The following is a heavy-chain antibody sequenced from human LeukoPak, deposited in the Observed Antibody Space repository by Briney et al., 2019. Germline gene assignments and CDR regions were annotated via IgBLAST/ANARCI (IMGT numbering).Heavy chain of an antibody. Sequence: PSETLSLTCTVSGGSISSTNYYWAWIRQPPGKGLEWIGYIYYSGSTNYNPSLKSRVTISVDTSKNQFSLKLSSVTAADTAVYYCARAEPGYDILTGYYPSYFDYWGQGTLVTVSS. CDR1: GGSISSTNYY. J-gene: IGHJ4*02. CDR2: IYYSGST. V-gene: IGHV4-61*05. D-gene: IGHD3-9*01. CDR3: ARAEPGYDILTGYYPSYFDY.